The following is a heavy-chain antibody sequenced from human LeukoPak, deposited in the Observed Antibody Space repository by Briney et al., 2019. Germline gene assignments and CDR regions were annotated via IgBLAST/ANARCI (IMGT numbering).Heavy chain of an antibody. CDR1: GGSISSSNW. V-gene: IGHV4-4*02. J-gene: IGHJ3*02. CDR2: IYHSGST. D-gene: IGHD6-13*01. CDR3: ARDTGSIAAAGSAFDI. Sequence: PSGTLSLTCAVPGGSISSSNWWSWVRQPPGKGLEWIGEIYHSGSTNYNPSLKSRVTISVDKSKNQFSLKLSSVTAADTAVYYCARDTGSIAAAGSAFDIWGQGTMVTVSS.